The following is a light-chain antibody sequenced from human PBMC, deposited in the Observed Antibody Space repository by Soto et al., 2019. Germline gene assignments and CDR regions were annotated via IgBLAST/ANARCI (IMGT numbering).Light chain of an antibody. CDR3: QQYGSSPLT. J-gene: IGKJ4*01. CDR2: AAS. CDR1: QSVRSSY. V-gene: IGKV3-20*01. Sequence: EIVLTQSPGTLSLSPGERATLSCRASQSVRSSYLAWYQQKPGQAPRLLIYAASIRATGVPDRFSGSGSGKDFTFTISSLESEDFAEYFCQQYGSSPLTFGGGTKVEIK.